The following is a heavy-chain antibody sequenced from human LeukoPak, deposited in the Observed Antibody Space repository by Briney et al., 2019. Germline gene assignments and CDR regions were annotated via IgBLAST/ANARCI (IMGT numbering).Heavy chain of an antibody. V-gene: IGHV3-23*01. Sequence: PGGSLRLSCAASGFTFNNYAMNGVRRSPGKGREGVSSFSGGGETTYYADSAKGRFTISRDNSQNTLYLQMNSLRAEDTAVYYCARDYADYVGYFFFDYWGQGTLVTVSS. J-gene: IGHJ4*02. CDR2: FSGGGETT. CDR1: GFTFNNYA. CDR3: ARDYADYVGYFFFDY. D-gene: IGHD4-17*01.